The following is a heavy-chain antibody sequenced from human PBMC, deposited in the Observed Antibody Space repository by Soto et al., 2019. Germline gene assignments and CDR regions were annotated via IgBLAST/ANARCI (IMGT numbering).Heavy chain of an antibody. CDR1: GDTFGTYA. J-gene: IGHJ4*02. Sequence: QVQLVQSGAELKKPGSSVKVSCTASGDTFGTYAISWVRQSPGQGLEWMGAIIPVFDKPHYAQKFQGRVKISAVKSTDTAFLELSSLRYEDTAVYDCARLRWTLSLQIPYFVWGQGTLRTVSS. CDR2: IIPVFDKP. V-gene: IGHV1-69*06. CDR3: ARLRWTLSLQIPYFV. D-gene: IGHD3-9*01.